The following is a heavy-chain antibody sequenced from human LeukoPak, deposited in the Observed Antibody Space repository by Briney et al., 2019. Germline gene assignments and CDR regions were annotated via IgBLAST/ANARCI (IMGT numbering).Heavy chain of an antibody. CDR1: GYTFTTYD. CDR3: ARGPNKSDGGNSGSAWFDP. Sequence: ASVKVSCKASGYTFTTYDINWVRRATGQGLEWMGWMNPNSGNTGYAQKFQGRVTMTRNTSISTAYVELRSLRSEDTAVYYCARGPNKSDGGNSGSAWFDPWGQGTLVTVSS. V-gene: IGHV1-8*01. D-gene: IGHD4-23*01. J-gene: IGHJ5*02. CDR2: MNPNSGNT.